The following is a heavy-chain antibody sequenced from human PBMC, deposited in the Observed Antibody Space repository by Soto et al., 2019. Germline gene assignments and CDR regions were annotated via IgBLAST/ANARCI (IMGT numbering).Heavy chain of an antibody. V-gene: IGHV3-23*01. Sequence: EVQLLESGGGLVQPGGSLRLSCAASGFTFSSYAMSWVRQAPGKGLEWVSVISGSGGSTYYADSVKGRFTISRDNSKNTLYLQMNSLGAEDTAVYYCAKWSIVVVPAAGDFDYWGQGTLVTVSS. J-gene: IGHJ4*02. CDR1: GFTFSSYA. D-gene: IGHD2-2*01. CDR3: AKWSIVVVPAAGDFDY. CDR2: ISGSGGST.